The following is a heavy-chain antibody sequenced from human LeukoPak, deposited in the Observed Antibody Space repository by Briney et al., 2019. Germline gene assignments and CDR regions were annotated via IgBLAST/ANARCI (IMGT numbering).Heavy chain of an antibody. CDR2: ITDSGGNT. CDR3: ATDLGLYSGSPFDY. CDR1: GFTLSSYA. D-gene: IGHD5-12*01. Sequence: GGSLRLSCAASGFTLSSYAMSWVRQAPGKGLEWVSTITDSGGNTYYVDSVKGRFTISRDNSKHTLYLQMNSLTAEDTAVYYSATDLGLYSGSPFDYWGQGILVTVSS. V-gene: IGHV3-23*01. J-gene: IGHJ4*02.